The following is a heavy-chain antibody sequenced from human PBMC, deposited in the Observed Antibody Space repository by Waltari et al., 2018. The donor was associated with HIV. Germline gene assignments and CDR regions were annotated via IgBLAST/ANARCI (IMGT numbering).Heavy chain of an antibody. V-gene: IGHV4-61*02. CDR3: ARVGGGWLPDSPDY. CDR2: IYTSGST. Sequence: QVQLQESGPGLVKPSQTLSLTCTVPGGSISSGSYYWSCLRQPAGKGLEWIGRIYTSGSTNYNPSLKSRVTISVDTSKNQFSLKLSSVTAADTAVYYCARVGGGWLPDSPDYWGQGTLVTVSS. J-gene: IGHJ4*02. CDR1: GGSISSGSYY. D-gene: IGHD3-16*01.